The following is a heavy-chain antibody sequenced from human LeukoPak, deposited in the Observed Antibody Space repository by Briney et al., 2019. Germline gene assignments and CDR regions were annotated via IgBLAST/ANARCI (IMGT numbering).Heavy chain of an antibody. CDR1: GFTFTSYA. J-gene: IGHJ4*02. CDR3: AKTTTGYSSGRYPGWPVDY. D-gene: IGHD6-19*01. Sequence: GGSLRLSCAASGFTFTSYAFHWVRQAPGKGLEWVAGISYDGRNKYYADSVKGRFTISRDNSKNTVYLQMNSLRAEDTAVYYCAKTTTGYSSGRYPGWPVDYWGQGTLVTVSS. V-gene: IGHV3-30*07. CDR2: ISYDGRNK.